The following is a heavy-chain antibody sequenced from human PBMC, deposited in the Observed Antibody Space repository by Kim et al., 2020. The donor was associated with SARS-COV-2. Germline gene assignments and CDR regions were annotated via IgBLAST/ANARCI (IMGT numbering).Heavy chain of an antibody. J-gene: IGHJ4*02. CDR1: GFIFRNAW. D-gene: IGHD3-16*02. CDR3: TGDDYLWGTYRP. CDR2: VKSKSDGGTT. V-gene: IGHV3-15*01. Sequence: GGSLRLSCAASGFIFRNAWMSWVRQAPGKGLEWVARVKSKSDGGTTDYAAPAKGRFTISRDDSQNTLSLQMNSLKSKDTAVYFCTGDDYLWGTYRPWGQGTLVTVSS.